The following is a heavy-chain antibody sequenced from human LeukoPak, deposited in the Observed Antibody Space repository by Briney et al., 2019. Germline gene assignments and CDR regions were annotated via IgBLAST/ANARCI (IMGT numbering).Heavy chain of an antibody. D-gene: IGHD6-19*01. CDR2: IYPADSDT. Sequence: GESLKISCKGSGYSFTSYWIGWVRQMPGKGLEWMGIIYPADSDTRYSPSFRGQVTISADKSITTAYLQWSSLKASDSAMYYCTAAVAGTRAPGYWGQGTLVTVSS. V-gene: IGHV5-51*01. CDR1: GYSFTSYW. CDR3: TAAVAGTRAPGY. J-gene: IGHJ4*02.